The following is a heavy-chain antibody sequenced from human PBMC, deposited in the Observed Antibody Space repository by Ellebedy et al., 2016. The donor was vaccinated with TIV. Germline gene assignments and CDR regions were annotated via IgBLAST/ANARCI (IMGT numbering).Heavy chain of an antibody. Sequence: GESLKISCAASGFTFSSYSMNWVRQAPGKGLAWVSFISDTTTTIYYADSVKGRFTISRDSAKNSLYLQMNSLRDEDTAVNYCARSRALRGVTFDYWGQGTLVTVSS. CDR3: ARSRALRGVTFDY. CDR2: ISDTTTTI. V-gene: IGHV3-48*02. D-gene: IGHD3-10*01. J-gene: IGHJ4*02. CDR1: GFTFSSYS.